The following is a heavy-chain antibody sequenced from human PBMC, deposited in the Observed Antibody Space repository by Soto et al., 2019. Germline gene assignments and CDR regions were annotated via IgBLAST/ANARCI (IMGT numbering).Heavy chain of an antibody. CDR1: GFTFSNYA. V-gene: IGHV3-30-3*01. Sequence: QVQLVESGGGVVQPGRSLRLSCAASGFTFSNYAMHWVRQAPGKGLEWVADISYDGSNKYYADSVKGRFTLSRDTSRNTLSLQMNSLRAEDTAVYYCAIDQGGDIDYWCQGTLVTVSS. CDR3: AIDQGGDIDY. J-gene: IGHJ4*02. CDR2: ISYDGSNK. D-gene: IGHD3-16*01.